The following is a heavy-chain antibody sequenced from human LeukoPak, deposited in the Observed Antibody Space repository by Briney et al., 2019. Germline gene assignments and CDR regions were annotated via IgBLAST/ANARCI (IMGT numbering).Heavy chain of an antibody. D-gene: IGHD3-9*01. V-gene: IGHV3-23*01. Sequence: GGSLRLSCAASGFTFSSYAMSWVRQAPGKGLEWVSAISGSGGSTYYADSVKGRFTISRDNSKNTLYLQMNSLRAEDTAVYYCAKGATYYDILTGYSGYYFDYWGQGTLVTVSS. CDR1: GFTFSSYA. CDR2: ISGSGGST. CDR3: AKGATYYDILTGYSGYYFDY. J-gene: IGHJ4*02.